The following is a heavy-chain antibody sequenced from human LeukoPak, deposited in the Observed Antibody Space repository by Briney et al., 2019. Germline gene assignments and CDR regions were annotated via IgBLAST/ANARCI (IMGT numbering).Heavy chain of an antibody. Sequence: SETLSLTCTVSGGSISSYYGSWIRQPAGKGLEWIGRIYTSGSTNYNPSLKSRVTMSVDTSKNQFSLKLSSVTAADTAVYYCVRAVAATAPDYFDYWGQGTLVTVSS. CDR3: VRAVAATAPDYFDY. V-gene: IGHV4-4*07. CDR1: GGSISSYY. CDR2: IYTSGST. D-gene: IGHD6-19*01. J-gene: IGHJ4*02.